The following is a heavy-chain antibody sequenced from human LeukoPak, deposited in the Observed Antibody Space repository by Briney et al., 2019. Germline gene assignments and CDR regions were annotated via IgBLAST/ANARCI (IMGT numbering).Heavy chain of an antibody. D-gene: IGHD1-26*01. V-gene: IGHV4-39*01. CDR1: GDSISSSSYY. CDR2: IYYSGST. J-gene: IGHJ3*02. CDR3: ASPLLGGAPPLRAFDI. Sequence: SETLSLTCTVSGDSISSSSYYWGWIRQPPGKGLEWIGSIYYSGSTYYNPSLKSRVTISVDTSKNQFSLKLSSVTAVDTAVYYCASPLLGGAPPLRAFDIWGQGTMVTVSS.